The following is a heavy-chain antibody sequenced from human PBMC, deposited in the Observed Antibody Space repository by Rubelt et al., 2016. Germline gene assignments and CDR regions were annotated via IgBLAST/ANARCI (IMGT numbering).Heavy chain of an antibody. CDR1: GFIFVNYA. Sequence: EVQLVESGGGLVQPGGSLRLSCAASGFIFVNYAMGWVRQVPGKGLVWVSRISTDGSAASYADSVKGRFTISRDNAKNTLFLTMTSLRAETTAVYYWSNSWSYCGSHGYTYLFDYWGLGTLVTVSS. D-gene: IGHD2-21*02. CDR2: ISTDGSAA. J-gene: IGHJ4*02. CDR3: SNSWSYCGSHGYTYLFDY. V-gene: IGHV3-74*02.